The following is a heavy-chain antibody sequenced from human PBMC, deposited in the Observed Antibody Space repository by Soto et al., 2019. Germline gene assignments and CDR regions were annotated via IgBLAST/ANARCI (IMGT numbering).Heavy chain of an antibody. J-gene: IGHJ6*02. V-gene: IGHV3-48*03. D-gene: IGHD3-10*01. CDR3: ARELRTLDRGVTYSMDV. Sequence: EVQLVESGGGLVQPGGSLRLSCAVSGFTYGAYEMNWVLQAPGKGLEWVAYISSSGSIRYYADSVQGRFTISRDNANNSLFLQMNSLRAEDTAVYYCARELRTLDRGVTYSMDVWGQGTTVTVTS. CDR1: GFTYGAYE. CDR2: ISSSGSIR.